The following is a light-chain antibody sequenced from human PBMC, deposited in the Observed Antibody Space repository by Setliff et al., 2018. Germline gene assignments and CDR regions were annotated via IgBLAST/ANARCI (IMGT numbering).Light chain of an antibody. J-gene: IGLJ1*01. CDR3: TSFTSGFTYV. CDR1: RSDVGGYNY. Sequence: QSALTQPATVSWSPGQSITISCTGTRSDVGGYNYVSWYQQHPGKAPKLMIYEVSNRPSGVSNRFSGSKSGNTASLTISVLQAYDDADYYCTSFTSGFTYVFGSWTKVTVL. CDR2: EVS. V-gene: IGLV2-14*01.